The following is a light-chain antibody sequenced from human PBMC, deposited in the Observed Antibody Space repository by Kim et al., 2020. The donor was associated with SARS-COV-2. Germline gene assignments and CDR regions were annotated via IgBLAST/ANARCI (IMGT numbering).Light chain of an antibody. CDR2: YDS. Sequence: VLVAPGKTARITGGGNNIGSKSVHWYQQKPGQAPVLVIYYDSDRPSGIPERFSGSNSGNTATLPISRVEAGDEADYYCQVWDSGVVFGGGTQLTVL. J-gene: IGLJ2*01. CDR1: NIGSKS. CDR3: QVWDSGVV. V-gene: IGLV3-21*04.